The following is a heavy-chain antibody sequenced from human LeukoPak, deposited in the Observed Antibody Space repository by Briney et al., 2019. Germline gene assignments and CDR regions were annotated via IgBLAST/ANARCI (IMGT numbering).Heavy chain of an antibody. Sequence: PSETLSLTCAVYGGSFSGYYWSWIRQPPGKGLEWIGEINHSGSTNYNPSLKSRVTISVDTSKNQFSLKLSSVTAADTAVHYCARRITMIVVANRAFDIWGQGTMVTVSS. CDR3: ARRITMIVVANRAFDI. CDR1: GGSFSGYY. J-gene: IGHJ3*02. CDR2: INHSGST. D-gene: IGHD3-22*01. V-gene: IGHV4-34*01.